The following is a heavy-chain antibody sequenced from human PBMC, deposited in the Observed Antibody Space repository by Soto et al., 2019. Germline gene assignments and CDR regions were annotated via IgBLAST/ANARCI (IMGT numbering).Heavy chain of an antibody. CDR2: ISGSGGST. V-gene: IGHV3-23*01. Sequence: EVQLFESGGGLVQPGGSLRLSCAASGFTLGTYVMTWVRQAPGKGLEWVSAISGSGGSTNYADPVKGRFTISRDNTKNTLYLQMNSLRGEATAVYYCAKDRKASYCSSGTCYSFDYWGQGTLVTVPS. D-gene: IGHD2-15*01. J-gene: IGHJ4*02. CDR1: GFTLGTYV. CDR3: AKDRKASYCSSGTCYSFDY.